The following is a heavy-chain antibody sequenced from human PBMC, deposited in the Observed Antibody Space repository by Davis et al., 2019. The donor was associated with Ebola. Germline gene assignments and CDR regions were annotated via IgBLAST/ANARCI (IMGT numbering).Heavy chain of an antibody. J-gene: IGHJ4*02. V-gene: IGHV4-39*01. CDR3: ARVYYYDSSFDY. D-gene: IGHD3-22*01. Sequence: SETLSLTCTVSGGSISSSSYYWGWIRQPPGKGLEWIGSIYYSGSTYYNPSLKSRVTISVDTSKNQFSLKLSSVTAADTAVYYCARVYYYDSSFDYWGPGTLVTVSS. CDR1: GGSISSSSYY. CDR2: IYYSGST.